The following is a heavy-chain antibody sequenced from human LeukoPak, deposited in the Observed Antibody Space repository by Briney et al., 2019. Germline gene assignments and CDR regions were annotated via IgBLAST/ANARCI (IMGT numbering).Heavy chain of an antibody. CDR1: GGSISSGGYY. CDR2: IYYSGST. J-gene: IGHJ6*02. V-gene: IGHV4-39*01. D-gene: IGHD5-18*01. CDR3: ARHPPGGYSYYYGMDV. Sequence: SETLSLTCTVSGGSISSGGYYWNWIRQHPGKGLEWIGSIYYSGSTYYNPSLKSRVTISVDTSKNQFSLKLSSVTAADTAVYYCARHPPGGYSYYYGMDVWGQGTTVTVSS.